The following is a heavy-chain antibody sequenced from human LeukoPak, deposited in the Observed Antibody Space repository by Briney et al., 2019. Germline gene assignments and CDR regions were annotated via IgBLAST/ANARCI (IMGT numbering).Heavy chain of an antibody. CDR3: ARGTTGIAVAVPYYFDY. J-gene: IGHJ4*02. V-gene: IGHV3-21*01. CDR1: GFTFSSYS. Sequence: GGSLRLSCAASGFTFSSYSMNWVRQAPGKGLELVSSISSSSSYIYYADSVKGRFTISRDNAKNSLYLQMNSLRAEDTAVYYCARGTTGIAVAVPYYFDYWGQGTLVTVSS. CDR2: ISSSSSYI. D-gene: IGHD6-19*01.